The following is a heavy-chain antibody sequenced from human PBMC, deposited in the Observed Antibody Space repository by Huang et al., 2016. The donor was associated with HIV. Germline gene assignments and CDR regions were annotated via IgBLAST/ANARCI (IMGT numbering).Heavy chain of an antibody. CDR2: ITHSGST. D-gene: IGHD3-10*01. CDR1: GGSFSGYY. CDR3: ARAPHYGSGSYYY. V-gene: IGHV4-34*01. J-gene: IGHJ4*02. Sequence: QVQLHQWGAGLLKPSETLSLTCAVYGGSFSGYYWSWIRQPPGKGLEWIGEITHSGSTNVNPSLKSRVTISEETSKNQFSLRLSSVTAADTAVYYCARAPHYGSGSYYYWGQGTLVTVSS.